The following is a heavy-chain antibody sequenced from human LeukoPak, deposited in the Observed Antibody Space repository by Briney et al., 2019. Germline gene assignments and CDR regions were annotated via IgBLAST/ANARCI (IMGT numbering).Heavy chain of an antibody. Sequence: PGGSLRLSCAASGFTFSSYGMHWVRQAPGKGLEGVAVISYDGSNKYYADSVKGRFTISRDNSKNTLYLQMNSLRAEDTAVYYCAKAGAADNWFDPWGQGTLVTVSS. V-gene: IGHV3-30*18. J-gene: IGHJ5*02. D-gene: IGHD2-15*01. CDR1: GFTFSSYG. CDR3: AKAGAADNWFDP. CDR2: ISYDGSNK.